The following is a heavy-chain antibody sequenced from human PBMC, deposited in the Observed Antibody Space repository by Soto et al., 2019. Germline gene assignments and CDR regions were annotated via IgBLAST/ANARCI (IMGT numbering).Heavy chain of an antibody. CDR2: ISYDGSNK. CDR3: AKGDYYDSSGAFY. V-gene: IGHV3-30*18. J-gene: IGHJ4*02. Sequence: QVQLVESGGGVVQPGRSLRLSCAASGFTFSSYGMHWVRQAPGKGLEWVAVISYDGSNKYYADSVKGRFTISRDNSKNSLYLQMNSLRAEDTAVYYCAKGDYYDSSGAFYWGQGTLVTVSS. D-gene: IGHD3-22*01. CDR1: GFTFSSYG.